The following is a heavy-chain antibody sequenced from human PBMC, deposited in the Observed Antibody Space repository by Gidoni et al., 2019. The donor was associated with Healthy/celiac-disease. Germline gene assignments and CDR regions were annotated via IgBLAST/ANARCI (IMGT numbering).Heavy chain of an antibody. CDR1: GFTFSSYG. Sequence: QVQLVESGGGVVQPGRSLRLSCAASGFTFSSYGMHWVRQAPGKGLEWVSLISYDGNNKYYADSVKGRFTISRDNSKNTLYLQMNSLRPEDTAVYYCAKVGDSSGYYLDYFDYWGQGTLVTVSS. D-gene: IGHD3-22*01. J-gene: IGHJ4*02. CDR3: AKVGDSSGYYLDYFDY. V-gene: IGHV3-30*18. CDR2: ISYDGNNK.